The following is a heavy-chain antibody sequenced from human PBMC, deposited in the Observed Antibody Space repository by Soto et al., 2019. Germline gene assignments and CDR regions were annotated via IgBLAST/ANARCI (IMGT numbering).Heavy chain of an antibody. CDR1: GGTFSSYA. CDR2: IIPIFGTA. D-gene: IGHD5-18*01. V-gene: IGHV1-69*13. J-gene: IGHJ4*02. CDR3: ASPEAGRGYSYVGYYFDY. Sequence: SVKVSCKASGGTFSSYAISWVRQAPGQGLEWMGGIIPIFGTANYAQKFQGRVTITADESTSTAYMELSSLRSEDTAVYYCASPEAGRGYSYVGYYFDYWGQGALVTVSS.